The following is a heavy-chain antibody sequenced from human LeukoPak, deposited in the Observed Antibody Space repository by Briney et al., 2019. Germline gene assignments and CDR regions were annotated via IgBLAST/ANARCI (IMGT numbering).Heavy chain of an antibody. CDR2: VYTSGST. J-gene: IGHJ4*02. CDR3: ARESDDRTRFHFKVDY. D-gene: IGHD1-7*01. CDR1: GDSMSSYY. Sequence: SETLSLTCTVSGDSMSSYYWSWIRQPAGKGLEWIGRVYTSGSTNYNPSLRSRVTMSVDTSKNQFSLKLTSVTAADTAVYYCARESDDRTRFHFKVDYWSQGTLVTVSS. V-gene: IGHV4-4*07.